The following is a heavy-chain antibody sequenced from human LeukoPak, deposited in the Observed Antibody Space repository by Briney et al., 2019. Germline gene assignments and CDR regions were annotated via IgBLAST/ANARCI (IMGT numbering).Heavy chain of an antibody. Sequence: PGGSLRLSCAASGFTFSGFGMNWVRQAPGKGLEWVSSISSGSSFMYYADSVKGRFTISRDNAKNSLYLQMNSLRAKDTALYYCARDYYDSSGSSWFDPWGQGTLVTVSS. J-gene: IGHJ5*02. CDR1: GFTFSGFG. CDR2: ISSGSSFM. D-gene: IGHD3-22*01. V-gene: IGHV3-21*01. CDR3: ARDYYDSSGSSWFDP.